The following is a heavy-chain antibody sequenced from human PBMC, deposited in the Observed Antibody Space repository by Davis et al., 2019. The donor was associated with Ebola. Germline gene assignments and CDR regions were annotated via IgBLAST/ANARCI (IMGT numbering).Heavy chain of an antibody. CDR2: ISHDGSDK. V-gene: IGHV3-30*03. CDR1: GFIFTSYG. CDR3: AREEGSSRWQNNWFDY. Sequence: GESLKISCAASGFIFTSYGMHWVRQAPGKGLEWVALISHDGSDKYYADSLKGRVTISRDNSKNTLYLQMNSLRVEDTAIYYCAREEGSSRWQNNWFDYWGQGTLVTVSS. J-gene: IGHJ5*01. D-gene: IGHD2-2*01.